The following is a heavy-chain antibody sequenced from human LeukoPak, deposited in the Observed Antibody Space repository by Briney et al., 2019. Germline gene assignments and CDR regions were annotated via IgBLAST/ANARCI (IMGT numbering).Heavy chain of an antibody. Sequence: SETLSLTCAVSGGSISSYYWSWIRQPPGKGLEWIGYIYYSGSTNYNPSLKSRVTISVDTSKNQFSLKLSSVTAADTAVYYCARHSGHSSTNDAFDIWGQGTMVIVSS. V-gene: IGHV4-59*01. CDR3: ARHSGHSSTNDAFDI. CDR1: GGSISSYY. D-gene: IGHD6-13*01. J-gene: IGHJ3*02. CDR2: IYYSGST.